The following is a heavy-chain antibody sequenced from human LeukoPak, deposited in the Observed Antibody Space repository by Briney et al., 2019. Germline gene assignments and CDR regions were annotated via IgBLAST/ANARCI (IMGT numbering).Heavy chain of an antibody. D-gene: IGHD5-24*01. CDR2: INHSGST. Sequence: PSETLSLTCAVYGGSFSGYYWSWIRQPPGKGLEWIGEINHSGSTNYNPSLKSRVTISVDTSKNQFSLKLSSVTAADTAVYYCARRGGYKGFDHWGQGTLVTVSS. CDR1: GGSFSGYY. J-gene: IGHJ4*02. V-gene: IGHV4-34*01. CDR3: ARRGGYKGFDH.